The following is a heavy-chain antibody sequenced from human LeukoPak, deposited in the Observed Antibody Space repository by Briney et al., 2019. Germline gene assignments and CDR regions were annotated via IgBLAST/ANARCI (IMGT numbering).Heavy chain of an antibody. CDR3: AREDSDSSGYYRY. CDR1: GFTFSSYT. Sequence: GGSLRLSCAASGFTFSSYTMNWVRQAPGKGLEWVSSISSSSYYIYYADSVKGRFTISRDNAKNSLHLQINSLRVEDTAVYYCAREDSDSSGYYRYWGQGTLVTVSS. V-gene: IGHV3-21*01. CDR2: ISSSSYYI. J-gene: IGHJ4*02. D-gene: IGHD3-22*01.